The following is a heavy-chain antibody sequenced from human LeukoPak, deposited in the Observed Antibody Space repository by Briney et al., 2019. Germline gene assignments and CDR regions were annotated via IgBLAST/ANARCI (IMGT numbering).Heavy chain of an antibody. Sequence: PGGSLRLSCAASGFTFKTFWMSWVRQAPGKGLEWVANIKQDGSQKYYVDSVKGRFTISRDNAKNSLYLQMNSLRAEDTAVYCCARESGSVTSEVDFDYWGQGTLVTVSS. CDR3: ARESGSVTSEVDFDY. CDR1: GFTFKTFW. D-gene: IGHD4-17*01. V-gene: IGHV3-7*01. J-gene: IGHJ4*02. CDR2: IKQDGSQK.